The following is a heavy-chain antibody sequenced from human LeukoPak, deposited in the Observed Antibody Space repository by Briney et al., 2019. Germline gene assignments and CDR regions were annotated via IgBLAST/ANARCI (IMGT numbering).Heavy chain of an antibody. Sequence: ASVKVSCKVSGKPLSELSIHWLRQAPGYELEWMGGVDPEDDERIYAQNFQGRVTMTEDTSIDTAYMDLSSLTSEDTAVYYCTTGFTAMAVDYFDYWGQGTLVTVSS. V-gene: IGHV1-24*01. CDR2: VDPEDDER. CDR1: GKPLSELS. CDR3: TTGFTAMAVDYFDY. J-gene: IGHJ4*02. D-gene: IGHD5-18*01.